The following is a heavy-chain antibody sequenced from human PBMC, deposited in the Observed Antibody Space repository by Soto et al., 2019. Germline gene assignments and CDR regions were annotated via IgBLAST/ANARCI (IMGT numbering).Heavy chain of an antibody. CDR3: AREGYYDSSGYHFDY. CDR1: GGSISSGGYS. Sequence: SETLSLTCAVSGGSISSGGYSWSWIRQPPGKGLEWIGYIYHSGSTNYNPSLKSRVTISVDTSKNQFSLKLSSVTAADTAVYYCAREGYYDSSGYHFDYWGQGPLVTVSS. J-gene: IGHJ4*02. V-gene: IGHV4-61*08. D-gene: IGHD3-22*01. CDR2: IYHSGST.